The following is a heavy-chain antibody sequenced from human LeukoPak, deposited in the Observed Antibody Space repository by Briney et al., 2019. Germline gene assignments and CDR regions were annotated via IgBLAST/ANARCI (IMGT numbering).Heavy chain of an antibody. J-gene: IGHJ3*02. CDR1: GYTFTGYF. CDR2: INPKSGGT. V-gene: IGHV1-2*04. D-gene: IGHD6-19*01. CDR3: ARDRAPASSGWVCDAFDI. Sequence: SVKVSCKASGYTFTGYFMHWVRQAPGQGLEWMGWINPKSGGTNYAQKFQCWVTMTRDTSITTTYMELSRLKSDDTAVDYCARDRAPASSGWVCDAFDIWGQGTMVTVSA.